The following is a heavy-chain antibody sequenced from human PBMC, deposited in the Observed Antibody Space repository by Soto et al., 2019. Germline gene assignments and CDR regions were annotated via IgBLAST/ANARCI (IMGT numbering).Heavy chain of an antibody. J-gene: IGHJ4*02. CDR3: ARFRAAAGSAAYFDY. D-gene: IGHD6-13*01. CDR1: GYTFTSYA. V-gene: IGHV1-3*01. CDR2: INAGNGNT. Sequence: ASVKVSCKASGYTFTSYAMHWVRQAPGQRLEWMGWINAGNGNTKYSQKFQGRVTITRDTSASTAYMELSSLRSEDTAVYCCARFRAAAGSAAYFDYWGQGTLVTVSS.